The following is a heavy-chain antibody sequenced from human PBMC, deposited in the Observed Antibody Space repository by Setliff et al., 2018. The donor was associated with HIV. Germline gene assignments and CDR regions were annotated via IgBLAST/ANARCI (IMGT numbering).Heavy chain of an antibody. CDR3: ARAVGGSNYFDYSGYQDF. CDR2: ISAYIGDT. V-gene: IGHV1-18*01. D-gene: IGHD3-22*01. Sequence: ASVKVSCKTSGYPFDSYGISWVRQAPGQGLEWMGWISAYIGDTKYAQRFQDRVTMTTDPSTPTAYMELRSLKSEDTAVYYCARAVGGSNYFDYSGYQDFWGQGTRVTVSS. CDR1: GYPFDSYG. J-gene: IGHJ4*02.